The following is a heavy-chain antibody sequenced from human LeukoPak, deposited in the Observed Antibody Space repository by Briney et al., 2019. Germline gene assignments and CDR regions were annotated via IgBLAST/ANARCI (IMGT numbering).Heavy chain of an antibody. J-gene: IGHJ4*02. Sequence: PSETLSLTCTVSGGSISSYYWSWIRQPPGKGLEWIGYIYYSGSTNYNPSLTSRVTISVDTSKNQFSLKLSSVTAADTAVYYCARESDGYDFWSGFDYWGQGTLVTVSS. D-gene: IGHD3-3*01. CDR1: GGSISSYY. V-gene: IGHV4-59*01. CDR2: IYYSGST. CDR3: ARESDGYDFWSGFDY.